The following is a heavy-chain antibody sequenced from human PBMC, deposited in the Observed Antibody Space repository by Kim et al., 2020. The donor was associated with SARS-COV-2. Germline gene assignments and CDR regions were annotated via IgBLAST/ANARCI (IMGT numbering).Heavy chain of an antibody. D-gene: IGHD3-10*02. V-gene: IGHV1-3*01. CDR3: ARDVRGGVDV. CDR2: IDVANPNT. J-gene: IGHJ6*02. CDR1: GYTFTSHA. Sequence: ASVKVSCKASGYTFTSHAIHWVRQAPGQRLEWMGWIDVANPNTKYSQKFQGRVTITRDTSASTAYMELSSLRSEDTALYYCARDVRGGVDVWGQGPRSPSP.